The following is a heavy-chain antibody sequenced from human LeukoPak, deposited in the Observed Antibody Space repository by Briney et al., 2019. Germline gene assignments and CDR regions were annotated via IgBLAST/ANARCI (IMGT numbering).Heavy chain of an antibody. J-gene: IGHJ3*02. CDR2: IYHTGRT. CDR1: GGSISSGGYY. D-gene: IGHD6-13*01. V-gene: IGHV4-61*08. Sequence: SETLSLTCTVSGGSISSGGYYWSWIRQPPGKGLEWIGHIYHTGRTNYNPSLMSRVTKSLDTSKNQFSLKLNSATAADTAVYYCARGAARIVAQYPDAFDIWGPGTMVTVSS. CDR3: ARGAARIVAQYPDAFDI.